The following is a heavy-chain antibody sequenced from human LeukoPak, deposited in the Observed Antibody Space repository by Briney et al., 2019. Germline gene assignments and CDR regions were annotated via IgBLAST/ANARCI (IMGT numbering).Heavy chain of an antibody. CDR1: GGSISGYY. D-gene: IGHD2-2*01. Sequence: PSEILSLTCTASGGSISGYYWSWIRQSPGKGLEWIGYIYYTGSTNYNPSLKSRVSISVDTSKNQVSLQLSSVTAADTAVYYCARYEGPQRDAFDIWGQGTTVTVSS. J-gene: IGHJ3*02. V-gene: IGHV4-59*01. CDR2: IYYTGST. CDR3: ARYEGPQRDAFDI.